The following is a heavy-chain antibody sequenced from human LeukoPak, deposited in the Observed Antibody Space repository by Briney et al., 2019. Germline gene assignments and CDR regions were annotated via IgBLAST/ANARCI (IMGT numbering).Heavy chain of an antibody. V-gene: IGHV5-51*01. J-gene: IGHJ4*02. D-gene: IGHD5-12*01. CDR2: IYPGDSDT. CDR3: ARHGAGGYDYFDY. Sequence: WWSWVRQPPGKGLEWMGIIYPGDSDTRYSPSFQGQVTISADKSISTAYLQWSSLKASDTAMYYCARHGAGGYDYFDYWGRGTLVTVSS. CDR1: W.